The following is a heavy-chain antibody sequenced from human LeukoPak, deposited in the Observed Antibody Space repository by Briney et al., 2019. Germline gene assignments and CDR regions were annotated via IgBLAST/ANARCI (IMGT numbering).Heavy chain of an antibody. CDR1: GFTITDHW. CDR3: VRGHFGLDV. J-gene: IGHJ6*02. CDR2: IKKEDGSEK. V-gene: IGHV3-7*01. Sequence: GGSLRLSCLVSGFTITDHWMSWVRQAPGKGLEWVSYIKKEDGSEKYYMDSVKGRFTISRDNAKNSVYLQMNSLRAEDSAVYYCVRGHFGLDVWGQGTTVTVSS.